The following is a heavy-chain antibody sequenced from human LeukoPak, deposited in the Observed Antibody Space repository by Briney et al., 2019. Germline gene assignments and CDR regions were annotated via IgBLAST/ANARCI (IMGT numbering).Heavy chain of an antibody. CDR1: GFTFSSHG. J-gene: IGHJ4*02. D-gene: IGHD1-26*01. Sequence: GGSLRLSCAASGFTFSSHGMHWVRQAPGKGLEWVAVISCDGSNKYYADSVKGRFTISRDNSKNTLYLQMNSLRAEDTAVYYCAKEFGGSYYHWGQGTLVTVSS. V-gene: IGHV3-30*18. CDR3: AKEFGGSYYH. CDR2: ISCDGSNK.